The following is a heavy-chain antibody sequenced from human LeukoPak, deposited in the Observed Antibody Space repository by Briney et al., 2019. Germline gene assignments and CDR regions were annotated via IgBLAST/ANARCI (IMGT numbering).Heavy chain of an antibody. Sequence: ASVKVSCKASGYTFTSYGISWVRQAPGQGLEWMGWISAYNGNTNYAQKLQGRVTMTTDTSTSTAYMELRSLRSDDTAVYYCARGQRGSGSYYIGFYWGQGTLVTVSS. D-gene: IGHD1-26*01. CDR1: GYTFTSYG. J-gene: IGHJ4*02. CDR3: ARGQRGSGSYYIGFY. CDR2: ISAYNGNT. V-gene: IGHV1-18*01.